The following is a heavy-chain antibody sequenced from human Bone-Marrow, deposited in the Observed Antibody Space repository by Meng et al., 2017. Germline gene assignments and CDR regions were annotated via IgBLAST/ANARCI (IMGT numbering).Heavy chain of an antibody. D-gene: IGHD3-10*01. V-gene: IGHV5-51*01. CDR1: GYSFTSYW. J-gene: IGHJ5*02. CDR2: IYPGDSDT. CDR3: ERRGSENYSNGDWVNP. Sequence: KVSCKGSGYSFTSYWIAWVRQMPGKGLEWMGIIYPGDSDTRYSPSFQSQVTISADKSISTACLKWNSLQASDTAMYYCERRGSENYSNGDWVNPWGQGTLVTVSS.